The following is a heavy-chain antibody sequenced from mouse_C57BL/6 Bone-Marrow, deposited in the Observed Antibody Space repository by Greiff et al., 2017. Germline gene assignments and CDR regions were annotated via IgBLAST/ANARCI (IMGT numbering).Heavy chain of an antibody. J-gene: IGHJ4*01. V-gene: IGHV5-6*02. CDR3: DRRALRSGDY. Sequence: DVKLVESGPDLVKPGGSLKLSCAASGFTFSSSGMSWVRQTPDKRLEWVATISSGGSYTYYPDSVKGRFTISRDNAKNTLYLQMSSLKSEVTCRYYCDRRALRSGDYWGQGASITVSS. CDR2: ISSGGSYT. CDR1: GFTFSSSG.